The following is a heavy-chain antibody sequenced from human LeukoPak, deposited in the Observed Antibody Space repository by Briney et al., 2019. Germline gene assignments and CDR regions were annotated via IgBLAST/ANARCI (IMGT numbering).Heavy chain of an antibody. CDR2: IYYSGST. CDR3: ARVTGYMIEDYFDY. V-gene: IGHV4-59*01. D-gene: IGHD3-22*01. Sequence: SETLSPTCTVSGGSISSYYWSWIRQPPGKGLEWIGYIYYSGSTNYNPSLKSRVTISVETSKNQFSLKLSSVTAADTAVYYCARVTGYMIEDYFDYWGQGTLVTVSS. CDR1: GGSISSYY. J-gene: IGHJ4*02.